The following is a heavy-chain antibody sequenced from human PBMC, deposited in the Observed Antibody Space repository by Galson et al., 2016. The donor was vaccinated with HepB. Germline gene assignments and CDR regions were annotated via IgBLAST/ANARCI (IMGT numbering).Heavy chain of an antibody. V-gene: IGHV4-39*01. CDR1: GDSISSSNYF. CDR2: IYYSGST. D-gene: IGHD3-22*01. CDR3: ARHREYYYDTGGYYQEKNVEY. Sequence: SETLSLTCTVSGDSISSSNYFWGWIRQPPGKGLEWIGSIYYSGSTSYNPSLKSRVAMSVDTSKNQFSLKLSSVTAADTAVYYCARHREYYYDTGGYYQEKNVEYGGPGTLVAVSA. J-gene: IGHJ4*02.